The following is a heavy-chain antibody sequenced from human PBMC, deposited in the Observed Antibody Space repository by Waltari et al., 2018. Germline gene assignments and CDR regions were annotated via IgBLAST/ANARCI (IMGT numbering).Heavy chain of an antibody. CDR3: ARATRGRITIFGVVTKGALGGLDY. CDR2: IFYSGGT. Sequence: QVQLQESGPGLVKPSETLSLTCTVSGGSISNSYWSWIRPPPGQGLACVGYIFYSGGTNYNPSLKSRVTISVDTSKNQFSLKLSSVTAADTAVYYCARATRGRITIFGVVTKGALGGLDYWGQGTLVTVSS. V-gene: IGHV4-59*01. D-gene: IGHD3-3*01. CDR1: GGSISNSY. J-gene: IGHJ4*02.